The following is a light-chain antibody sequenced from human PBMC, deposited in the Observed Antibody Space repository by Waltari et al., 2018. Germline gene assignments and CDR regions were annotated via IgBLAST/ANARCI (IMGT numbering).Light chain of an antibody. Sequence: DIQMTQSPSSLSASVGDSVTITSQASQDNSNYLNWHQQKTGKAPKVLIYDSSNVERGVPPRFSGSGSETDFTFTISNLQPGNITTYYCQQYVHLPYTFGQGTKL. CDR2: DSS. CDR3: QQYVHLPYT. V-gene: IGKV1-33*01. CDR1: QDNSNY. J-gene: IGKJ2*01.